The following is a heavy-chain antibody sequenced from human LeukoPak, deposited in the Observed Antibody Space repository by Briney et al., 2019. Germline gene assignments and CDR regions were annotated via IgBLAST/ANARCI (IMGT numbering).Heavy chain of an antibody. CDR1: GFTFSSYA. Sequence: PGGSLRLSCAASGFTFSSYAMHWVRQAPGKGLEWVAVISYDGSKKYYADSVKGRFTISRDNSKNTLYLQMNSLRAEDTAVYYCARVPTHYYYGMDVWGQGTTVTVSS. CDR3: ARVPTHYYYGMDV. J-gene: IGHJ6*02. V-gene: IGHV3-30-3*01. CDR2: ISYDGSKK. D-gene: IGHD4-11*01.